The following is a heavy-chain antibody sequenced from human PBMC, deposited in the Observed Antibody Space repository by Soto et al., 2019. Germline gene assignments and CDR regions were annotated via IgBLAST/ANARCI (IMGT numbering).Heavy chain of an antibody. D-gene: IGHD2-2*01. CDR1: GYTFTSYG. CDR3: ARLTGYCSSTICRSHAFDI. CDR2: ISAYNGNT. V-gene: IGHV1-18*01. J-gene: IGHJ3*02. Sequence: ASVKVSCKASGYTFTSYGISWVRQAPGQGLEWMGWISAYNGNTNYAQKLQGRVTMTTDTSTSTAYMELRSLRSDDTAVYYCARLTGYCSSTICRSHAFDIWGQGTMVTVSS.